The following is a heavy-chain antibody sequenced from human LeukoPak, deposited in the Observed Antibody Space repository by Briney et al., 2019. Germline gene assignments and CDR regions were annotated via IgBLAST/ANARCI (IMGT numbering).Heavy chain of an antibody. CDR2: ISRSSRTI. Sequence: GGSLRLSCAASGFTFSDYSMNWVRQAPGKGLEWISYISRSSRTIHYADSVKGRFTISRDNAKDSLYLQMNSLRAEDTAVYYCARDEYWTLTTVVTTFDYWGQGTLVTVSS. CDR1: GFTFSDYS. J-gene: IGHJ4*02. CDR3: ARDEYWTLTTVVTTFDY. V-gene: IGHV3-48*04. D-gene: IGHD4-23*01.